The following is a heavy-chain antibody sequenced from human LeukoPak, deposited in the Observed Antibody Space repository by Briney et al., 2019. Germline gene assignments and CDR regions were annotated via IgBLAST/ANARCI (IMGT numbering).Heavy chain of an antibody. CDR2: IYYSGST. CDR1: GGSISSYY. CDR3: ASYVSFGDFDY. Sequence: PSETLSLTCTVSGGSISSYYWSWIRQPPGKGLEWIGYIYYSGSTNYNPSLKSRVTISVDTSKNQFSLKLSSVTAADTAVYYCASYVSFGDFDYWGQGTLVTVSS. V-gene: IGHV4-59*08. D-gene: IGHD3-16*01. J-gene: IGHJ4*02.